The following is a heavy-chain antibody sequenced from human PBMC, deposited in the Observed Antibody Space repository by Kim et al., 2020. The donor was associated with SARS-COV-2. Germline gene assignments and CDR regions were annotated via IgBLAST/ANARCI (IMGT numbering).Heavy chain of an antibody. CDR2: IKQDGSEK. J-gene: IGHJ4*02. CDR1: GFTFSSYW. D-gene: IGHD3-22*01. V-gene: IGHV3-7*03. Sequence: GGSLRLSCAASGFTFSSYWMSWVRQAPGKGLEWVANIKQDGSEKYYVDSVKGRFTISRDNAKNSLYLQMNSLRAEDTAVYYCARAGPYYYDSSGYPYWGQGTLVTVSS. CDR3: ARAGPYYYDSSGYPY.